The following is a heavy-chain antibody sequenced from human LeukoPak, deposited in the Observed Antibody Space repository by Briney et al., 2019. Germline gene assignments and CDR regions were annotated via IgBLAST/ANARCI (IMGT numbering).Heavy chain of an antibody. CDR2: IYSGGGT. V-gene: IGHV3-66*01. J-gene: IGHJ3*02. CDR1: GFTVSSNY. CDR3: ARELTTFYYDISGYYGHAFDI. Sequence: GGSLRLSCAASGFTVSSNYMSWVRQAPGKGLECVSVIYSGGGTYYADSVKGRFTISRDNSKNTLFLQMNSLRAEDTAVYYCARELTTFYYDISGYYGHAFDIWGQGTMVTVSS. D-gene: IGHD3-22*01.